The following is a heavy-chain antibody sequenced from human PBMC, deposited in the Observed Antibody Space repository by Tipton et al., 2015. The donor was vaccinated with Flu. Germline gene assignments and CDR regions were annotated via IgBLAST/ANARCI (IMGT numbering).Heavy chain of an antibody. Sequence: TLSLTCTVSGGSVSSGSYYWSWIRQPPGKGLEWIGRIYTSGSTNYNPSLKSRVTMSVDTSKNQFSLKLSSVTAADTAVYYCARGGGFLEWYRFDYWGQGTLVTVSS. CDR2: IYTSGST. J-gene: IGHJ4*02. V-gene: IGHV4-61*02. CDR1: GGSVSSGSYY. CDR3: ARGGGFLEWYRFDY. D-gene: IGHD3-3*01.